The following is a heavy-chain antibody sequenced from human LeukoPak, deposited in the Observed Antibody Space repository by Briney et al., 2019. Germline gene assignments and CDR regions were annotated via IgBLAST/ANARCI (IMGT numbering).Heavy chain of an antibody. CDR2: ISSSSSSTI. J-gene: IGHJ3*02. V-gene: IGHV3-48*04. CDR3: ARWGVVPAAITFDI. Sequence: GGSLRLSCAASGFTFSSYSMNWVRQAPGKGLEWVSYISSSSSSTIYYADSVKGRFTISRDNAKNSLYLQMNSLRAEDTAVYYCARWGVVPAAITFDIWGQGTMVTVSS. CDR1: GFTFSSYS. D-gene: IGHD2-2*01.